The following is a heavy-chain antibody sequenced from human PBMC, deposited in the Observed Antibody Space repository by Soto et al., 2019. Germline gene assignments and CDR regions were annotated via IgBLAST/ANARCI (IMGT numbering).Heavy chain of an antibody. V-gene: IGHV1-69*13. CDR2: IIPIFGTA. CDR3: ARDYNQFCSGGSCLNWFDH. D-gene: IGHD2-15*01. Sequence: ASVKVSCKASGGTFSSYAISWVRQAPGQGLEWMGGIIPIFGTANYAQKFQGRVTITADESTSTAYMELSSLRSEDTAVYYCARDYNQFCSGGSCLNWFDHWGQGTLVTVSS. J-gene: IGHJ5*02. CDR1: GGTFSSYA.